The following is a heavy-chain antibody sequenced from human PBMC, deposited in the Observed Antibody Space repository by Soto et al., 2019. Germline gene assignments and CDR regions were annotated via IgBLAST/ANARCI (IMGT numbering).Heavy chain of an antibody. J-gene: IGHJ4*02. Sequence: ASVKVSCTASGYSFATYGFSWVRQAPGQGLACVGWISAHNGDTHYSQKFQGRVTLTTDTSTNTGYMELRSLTSDDTAVYFCATEPIYYNDGSGYYPLGHWGQGTLVTLSS. CDR3: ATEPIYYNDGSGYYPLGH. CDR1: GYSFATYG. V-gene: IGHV1-18*04. D-gene: IGHD3-22*01. CDR2: ISAHNGDT.